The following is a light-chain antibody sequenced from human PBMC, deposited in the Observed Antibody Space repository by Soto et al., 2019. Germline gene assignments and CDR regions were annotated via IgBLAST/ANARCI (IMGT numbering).Light chain of an antibody. V-gene: IGLV2-8*01. CDR1: SSDVGGSGL. Sequence: ALTQPASVSGSPAQSITISCTGSSSDVGGSGLVSWYQFHPGKAPKLLIFEVNKRPSGVPDRFSGSKSGNTASLTVSGLQAEDEADYYCSSYAGINNFCVFGTGTKLTVL. CDR3: SSYAGINNFCV. J-gene: IGLJ1*01. CDR2: EVN.